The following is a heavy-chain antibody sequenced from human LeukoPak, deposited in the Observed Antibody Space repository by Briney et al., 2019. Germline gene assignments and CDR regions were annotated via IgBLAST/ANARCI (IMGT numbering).Heavy chain of an antibody. CDR2: ISAGNGNT. Sequence: EASVTVSFKASGYTFTSYAIHWVRQAPGQRLEWMGWISAGNGNTKYSQNFQGRVTFISNTSATTAFMELSSLRSEDAAVYYCARDSGSGNNDYWGQGTLVTVSS. V-gene: IGHV1-3*01. CDR3: ARDSGSGNNDY. J-gene: IGHJ4*02. D-gene: IGHD1-26*01. CDR1: GYTFTSYA.